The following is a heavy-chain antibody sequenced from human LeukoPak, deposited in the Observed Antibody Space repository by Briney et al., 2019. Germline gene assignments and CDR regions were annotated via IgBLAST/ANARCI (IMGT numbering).Heavy chain of an antibody. V-gene: IGHV3-30*02. CDR2: IRYDGSNK. D-gene: IGHD3-9*01. J-gene: IGHJ4*02. CDR3: AKASSRYFDWLFY. CDR1: GFTFSSYG. Sequence: GGSLRLSCAASGFTFSSYGMHWVRQAPGKGLEWVAFIRYDGSNKYYADSVKGRFTISRDNSKNTLYLQMNSLRAEDTAVYYCAKASSRYFDWLFYWGQGTLVTVSS.